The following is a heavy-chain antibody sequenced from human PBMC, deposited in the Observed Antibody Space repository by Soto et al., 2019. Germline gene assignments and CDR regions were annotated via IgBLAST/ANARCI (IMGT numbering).Heavy chain of an antibody. J-gene: IGHJ5*02. CDR3: ARDLPGVRGDP. CDR1: GYSFTTYG. CDR2: ISAYNGYT. Sequence: QVQLVQSGAEVKKPGASVKVSCKASGYSFTTYGISWVRQAPGQGLEWMGWISAYNGYTKYAERLQGRVSLTTDTPTTSAYMEMRSLRSDDTAVYYCARDLPGVRGDPWGQGTLVTVSS. D-gene: IGHD3-10*01. V-gene: IGHV1-18*01.